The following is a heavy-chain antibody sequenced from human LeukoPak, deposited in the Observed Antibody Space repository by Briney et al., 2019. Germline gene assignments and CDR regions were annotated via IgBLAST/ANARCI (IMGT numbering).Heavy chain of an antibody. V-gene: IGHV1-2*02. Sequence: ASVKVSCKASGYTFTGYYMHWVRQAPGQGLEWMGWINPNSGGTNYAQKFQGRVTMTRDTSISTAYMELSRLRSDDTAVYYCARKRTYGSGSYGRFDPWGQGTLVTVSS. D-gene: IGHD3-10*01. CDR2: INPNSGGT. J-gene: IGHJ5*02. CDR1: GYTFTGYY. CDR3: ARKRTYGSGSYGRFDP.